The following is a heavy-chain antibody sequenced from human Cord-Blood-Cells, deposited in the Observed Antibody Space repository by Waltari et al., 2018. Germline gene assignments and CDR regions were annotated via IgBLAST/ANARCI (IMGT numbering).Heavy chain of an antibody. Sequence: GTFSSYAISWVRQAPGQGLEWMGGIIPIFGTANYAQKFQGRVTITADESTSTAYMELSSLRSEDTAVYYCARAYSSGWYIDYWGQGTLVTVSS. V-gene: IGHV1-69*01. D-gene: IGHD6-19*01. J-gene: IGHJ4*02. CDR3: ARAYSSGWYIDY. CDR1: GTFSSYA. CDR2: IIPIFGTA.